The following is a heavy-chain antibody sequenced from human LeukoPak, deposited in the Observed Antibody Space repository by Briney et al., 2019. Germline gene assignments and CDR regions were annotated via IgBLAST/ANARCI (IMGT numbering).Heavy chain of an antibody. Sequence: SETLSLTCTVSGGSISSYYWSWIRQPPGKGLEWIGYIYYSGSTNYNPSLKSRVTISVDTSKNQFSLKLSSVTAADTAVYYCARLLLVGASHYFDYRGQGALVTFSS. V-gene: IGHV4-59*08. J-gene: IGHJ4*02. D-gene: IGHD1-26*01. CDR3: ARLLLVGASHYFDY. CDR1: GGSISSYY. CDR2: IYYSGST.